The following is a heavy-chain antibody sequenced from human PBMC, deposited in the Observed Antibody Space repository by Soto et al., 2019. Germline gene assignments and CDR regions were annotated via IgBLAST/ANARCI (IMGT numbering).Heavy chain of an antibody. CDR1: GYSFSSSW. CDR3: VRHAGNSWKGDYFDY. D-gene: IGHD6-13*01. CDR2: IDPNDSQT. V-gene: IGHV5-51*01. Sequence: PGESLKISCRASGYSFSSSWIGWVRQMPGKGLEWMGIIDPNDSQTIYSPSFQGQVTISADKSIDTAYLQWSSLKTSDTAMYYCVRHAGNSWKGDYFDYWGQGALVTVSS. J-gene: IGHJ4*02.